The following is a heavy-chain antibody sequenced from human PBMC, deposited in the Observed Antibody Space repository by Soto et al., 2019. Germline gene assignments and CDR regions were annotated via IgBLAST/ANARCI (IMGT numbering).Heavy chain of an antibody. Sequence: QLQLQESGPGLVKPSETLSLTCTVSGGSISSSSYYWGWIRQPPGKGLEWIGSLYYSGSTYYNPSPKSRVPLPVDTSKNPFPLMLSSVTAAHTAVYYCASRTVLEGVEDWGQGTLVTVSS. D-gene: IGHD4-4*01. CDR2: LYYSGST. J-gene: IGHJ4*02. CDR1: GGSISSSSYY. CDR3: ASRTVLEGVED. V-gene: IGHV4-39*01.